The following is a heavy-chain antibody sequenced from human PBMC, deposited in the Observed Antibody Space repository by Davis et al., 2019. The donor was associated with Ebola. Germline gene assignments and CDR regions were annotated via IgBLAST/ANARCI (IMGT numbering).Heavy chain of an antibody. J-gene: IGHJ6*02. D-gene: IGHD3-22*01. CDR3: ARDLVWFTMIVDPRDV. V-gene: IGHV3-21*01. CDR2: ISSSSSYI. CDR1: GFTFSSYS. Sequence: GESLKISCAASGFTFSSYSMNWVRQAPGKGLEWVSSISSSSSYIYYADSVKGRFTISRDNAKNSLYLQMNSLRAEDTAVYYCARDLVWFTMIVDPRDVWGQGTTVTVSS.